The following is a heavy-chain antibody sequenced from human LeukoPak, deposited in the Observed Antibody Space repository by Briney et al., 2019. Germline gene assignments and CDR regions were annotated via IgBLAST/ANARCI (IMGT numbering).Heavy chain of an antibody. CDR3: ASGQFWSGYYDY. Sequence: PGGSLRLSCAASGFTFSNFWMHWVRQAPEKGLVWVSRIHRDGSSTNYADSVKGRFTISRDNSKNTLYLQMNSLRAEDPAVYYCASGQFWSGYYDYWGQGTLVTVSS. J-gene: IGHJ4*02. CDR1: GFTFSNFW. D-gene: IGHD3-3*01. V-gene: IGHV3-74*01. CDR2: IHRDGSST.